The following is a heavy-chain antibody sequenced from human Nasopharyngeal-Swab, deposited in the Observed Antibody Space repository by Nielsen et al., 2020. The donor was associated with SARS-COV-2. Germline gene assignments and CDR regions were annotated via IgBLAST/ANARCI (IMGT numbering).Heavy chain of an antibody. V-gene: IGHV1-46*01. J-gene: IGHJ3*02. CDR2: INPSGGST. Sequence: ASVKVSCKASGYTFTSYYMHWVRQAPGQGLEWMGIINPSGGSTSYAQKFQGRVTMTRDTSTSTVYMALRSEDTAVYYCARDAAAGTTRGAFDIWGQGTMVTVSS. CDR3: ARDAAAGTTRGAFDI. D-gene: IGHD1-1*01. CDR1: GYTFTSYY.